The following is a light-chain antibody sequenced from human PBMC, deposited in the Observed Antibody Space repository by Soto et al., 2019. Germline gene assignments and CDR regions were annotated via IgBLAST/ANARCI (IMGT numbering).Light chain of an antibody. CDR3: QQYGSSPPVT. V-gene: IGKV3-20*01. CDR1: QIISSTY. CDR2: GAS. Sequence: EIVLTQSPGTLSLSPGERATLSCRASQIISSTYLMWYQQKPGQAPRLLIYGASSRATGIPDRFSGSGSGTDFTLTNSRLEPEDFAVYYCQQYGSSPPVTFGQRTRLEIK. J-gene: IGKJ5*01.